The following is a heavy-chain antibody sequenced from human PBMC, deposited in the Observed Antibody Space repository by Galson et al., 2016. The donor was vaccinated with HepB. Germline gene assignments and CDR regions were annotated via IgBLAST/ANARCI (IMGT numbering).Heavy chain of an antibody. D-gene: IGHD3-10*01. CDR1: GGSISSSY. CDR2: IYYSGST. V-gene: IGHV4-59*01. CDR3: ARGDWFGGTGYVDR. J-gene: IGHJ2*01. Sequence: SETLSLTCTVSGGSISSSYWSWLRQPPGKGLEWIGYIYYSGSTNYNPSLKRRVTISVDTSKNQFPLKLSPVTAADTAVYYCARGDWFGGTGYVDRCGRGTLVTVSS.